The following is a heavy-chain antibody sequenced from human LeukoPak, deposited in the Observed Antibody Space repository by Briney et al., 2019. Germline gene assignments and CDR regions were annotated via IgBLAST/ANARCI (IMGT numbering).Heavy chain of an antibody. V-gene: IGHV1-69*13. J-gene: IGHJ4*02. CDR1: GGTFSSYA. CDR3: ARWWGRDYDSSGYYYANRLYYFDY. Sequence: GASVKVSCMASGGTFSSYAISWVRQAPGQGLEWMGGIIPIFGTANYAQKFQGRVTITADESTSTAYMELSSLRSEDTAVYYCARWWGRDYDSSGYYYANRLYYFDYWGQGTLVTVSS. CDR2: IIPIFGTA. D-gene: IGHD3-22*01.